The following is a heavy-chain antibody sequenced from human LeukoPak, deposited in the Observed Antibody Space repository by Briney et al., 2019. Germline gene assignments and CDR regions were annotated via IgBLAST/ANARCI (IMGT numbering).Heavy chain of an antibody. CDR1: GGSISSGSYY. Sequence: SETLSLTCTVSGGSISSGSYYWSWIRQPAGKGLEWIRRIYTSGSTNYNPSLKSRVTISVDTSKNQFSLKLSSVTAADTAVYYCARGGPAADPRNWFDPWGQGTLVTVSS. D-gene: IGHD6-13*01. V-gene: IGHV4-61*02. CDR3: ARGGPAADPRNWFDP. CDR2: IYTSGST. J-gene: IGHJ5*02.